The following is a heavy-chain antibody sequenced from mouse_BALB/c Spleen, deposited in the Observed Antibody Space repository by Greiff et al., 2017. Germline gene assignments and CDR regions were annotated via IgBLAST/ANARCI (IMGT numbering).Heavy chain of an antibody. CDR2: ISSGSSTI. J-gene: IGHJ2*01. CDR3: ASLPDY. Sequence: EVKVVESGGGLVQPGGSRKLSCAASGFTFSSFGMHWVRQAPEKGLEWVAYISSGSSTIYYADTVKGRFTISRDNPKNTLFLQMTSLRSEDTAMYYCASLPDYWGQGTTLTVSS. CDR1: GFTFSSFG. V-gene: IGHV5-17*02.